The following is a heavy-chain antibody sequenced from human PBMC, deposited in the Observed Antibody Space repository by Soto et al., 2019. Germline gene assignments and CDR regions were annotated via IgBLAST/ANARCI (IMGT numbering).Heavy chain of an antibody. CDR3: AASILYYGMDV. Sequence: PGGSLRLSCAASGFTFSSYAMHWVRQAPSKGLEWVAVMSYDTSNKYYADSVKGRFTISRDNSKNTLYLEMNSLRPEDTGVYYCAASILYYGMDVWGQGTTVTVSS. CDR2: MSYDTSNK. J-gene: IGHJ6*02. CDR1: GFTFSSYA. V-gene: IGHV3-30*04.